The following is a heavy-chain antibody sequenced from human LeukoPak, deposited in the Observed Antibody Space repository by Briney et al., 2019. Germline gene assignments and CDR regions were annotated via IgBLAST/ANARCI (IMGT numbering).Heavy chain of an antibody. J-gene: IGHJ6*02. CDR1: EFTFSSYG. CDR2: ISYDGSNK. D-gene: IGHD2/OR15-2a*01. V-gene: IGHV3-30*03. Sequence: GGSLRLSCAASEFTFSSYGMHWVRQAPGKGLEWVAVISYDGSNKYYADSVKGRFTISRDNAKNTLYLQINSLRAEDTAVYFCARALANENIYYYYGMDVWGQGTTATVSS. CDR3: ARALANENIYYYYGMDV.